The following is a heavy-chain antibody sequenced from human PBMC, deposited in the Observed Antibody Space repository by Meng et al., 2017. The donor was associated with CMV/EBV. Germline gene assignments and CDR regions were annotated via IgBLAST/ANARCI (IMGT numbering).Heavy chain of an antibody. J-gene: IGHJ4*02. Sequence: CWMHWGRQAPGKGLVWVSRINSDGSSTSYADSVKGRFTISRDNAKNTLYLQMNSLRAEDTAVYYCARDNAASYYDFWSGYYTSLDYWGQGTLVTVSS. CDR1: CW. V-gene: IGHV3-74*01. D-gene: IGHD3-3*01. CDR3: ARDNAASYYDFWSGYYTSLDY. CDR2: INSDGSST.